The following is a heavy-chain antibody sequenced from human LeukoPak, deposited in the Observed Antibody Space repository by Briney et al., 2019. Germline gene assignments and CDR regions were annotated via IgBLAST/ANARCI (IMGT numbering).Heavy chain of an antibody. Sequence: GGSLRLSCAASGFTFSSYGMSWVRQAPGKGLEWVSAISGSGGSTYYADSVKGRFTISRDNSKNTLYLQMNSLRAEDTAVYYCAKDAVTWYSSSWYYFDYWGQGTLVTVSS. J-gene: IGHJ4*02. V-gene: IGHV3-23*01. CDR3: AKDAVTWYSSSWYYFDY. CDR2: ISGSGGST. D-gene: IGHD6-13*01. CDR1: GFTFSSYG.